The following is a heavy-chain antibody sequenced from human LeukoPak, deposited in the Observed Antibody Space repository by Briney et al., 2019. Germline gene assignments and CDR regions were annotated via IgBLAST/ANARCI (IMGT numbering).Heavy chain of an antibody. CDR3: AKGDGATGTAPFDY. CDR2: ISNSGGSR. Sequence: GGSLKLSCAASRFTFSSYAISWVRQAPGKGLEWVSGISNSGGSRNYADSAKGRFTISRDNSKNTLYLQMNSLRAEDTAVYYCAKGDGATGTAPFDYWGQGTLVTVSS. CDR1: RFTFSSYA. D-gene: IGHD1-1*01. V-gene: IGHV3-23*01. J-gene: IGHJ4*02.